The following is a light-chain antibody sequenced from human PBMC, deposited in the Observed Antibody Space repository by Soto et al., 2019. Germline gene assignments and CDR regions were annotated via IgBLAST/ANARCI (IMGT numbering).Light chain of an antibody. CDR1: QSISSH. CDR2: AAS. CDR3: QQTYIMSEGYT. J-gene: IGKJ5*01. Sequence: DIQVTKSPSSLSAAAVDRVTITCRASQSISSHLNWYQQKPGKAPKLLIYAASNLQGGVPSRFTGSGSGTDFTLTISSLQPEDSATYYCQQTYIMSEGYTFGQGTRLEIK. V-gene: IGKV1-39*01.